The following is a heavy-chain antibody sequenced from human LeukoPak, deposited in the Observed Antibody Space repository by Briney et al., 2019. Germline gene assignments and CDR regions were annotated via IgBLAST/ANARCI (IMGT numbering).Heavy chain of an antibody. D-gene: IGHD5-12*01. CDR3: AKDFGYSGYDALLSD. CDR2: ISYDGSNK. J-gene: IGHJ4*02. Sequence: GGSLRLSCAASGFTFSIYGMHWVRQAPGKGLEWVAVISYDGSNKYYADSVKGRFTISRDNSKNALYLQMNSLRAEDTAVYYCAKDFGYSGYDALLSDWGQGTLVTVSS. CDR1: GFTFSIYG. V-gene: IGHV3-30*18.